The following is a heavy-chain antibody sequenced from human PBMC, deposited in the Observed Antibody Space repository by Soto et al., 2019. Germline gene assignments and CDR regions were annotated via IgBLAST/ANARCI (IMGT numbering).Heavy chain of an antibody. CDR3: ARQRYYDSSGYRYGMDV. Sequence: GESLKISCKGSGYSFTSYWIGWVRLMPGKGLEWMGIIYPGDSDTRYSPSFQGQVTISADKSISTAYLQWSSLKASDTAVYYCARQRYYDSSGYRYGMDVWGQGTTVTVSS. V-gene: IGHV5-51*01. CDR1: GYSFTSYW. D-gene: IGHD3-22*01. J-gene: IGHJ6*02. CDR2: IYPGDSDT.